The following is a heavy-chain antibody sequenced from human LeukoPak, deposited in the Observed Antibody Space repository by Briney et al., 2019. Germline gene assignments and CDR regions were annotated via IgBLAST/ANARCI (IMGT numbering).Heavy chain of an antibody. CDR2: IKQDGSEK. CDR3: ATTQTTGGRYGNGFDI. D-gene: IGHD6-19*01. J-gene: IGHJ3*02. CDR1: EITFSSYW. Sequence: PGGSLRLSCTSSEITFSSYWMSWVRQAPGKGLEWVANIKQDGSEKYYVDSLKGRFTISRDNAKNSLYLQMNSLRAEDTAVYYCATTQTTGGRYGNGFDIWGEGPLVTV. V-gene: IGHV3-7*01.